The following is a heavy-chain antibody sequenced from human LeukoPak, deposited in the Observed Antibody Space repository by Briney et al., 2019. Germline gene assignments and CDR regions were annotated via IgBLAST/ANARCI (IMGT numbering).Heavy chain of an antibody. J-gene: IGHJ4*02. V-gene: IGHV4-34*09. Sequence: SETLSLTSAVYGEAFCGYYWIWLRQPPGQGLEWIREINHSESTNYHPSLKRRVNISVDTPKNQFSLKLSSVTAADTAVYYCARDYSRGYFFDYWGQGTLVTVSS. CDR2: INHSEST. CDR1: GEAFCGYY. CDR3: ARDYSRGYFFDY. D-gene: IGHD6-19*01.